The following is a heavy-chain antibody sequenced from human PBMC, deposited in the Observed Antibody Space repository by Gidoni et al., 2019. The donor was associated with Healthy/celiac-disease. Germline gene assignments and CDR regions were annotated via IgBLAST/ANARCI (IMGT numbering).Heavy chain of an antibody. CDR3: ARVHRGIAAAGTSDWFDP. Sequence: EVQLVESGGGLVKLGVSLRLSCAASGFTFSSYTRNWVRQAPGKGLEWVSFISSSSSYIYYADSVKGRFTISRDNAKNSLYLQMNSLRAEDTAVYYCARVHRGIAAAGTSDWFDPWGQGTLVTVSS. V-gene: IGHV3-21*01. D-gene: IGHD6-13*01. CDR1: GFTFSSYT. J-gene: IGHJ5*02. CDR2: ISSSSSYI.